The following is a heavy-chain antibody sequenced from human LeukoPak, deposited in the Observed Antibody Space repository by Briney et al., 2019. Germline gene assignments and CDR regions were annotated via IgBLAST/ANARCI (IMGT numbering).Heavy chain of an antibody. J-gene: IGHJ4*02. CDR2: VNFDGTTK. V-gene: IGHV3-30*02. CDR3: AKDQCTRTRCDGYPGH. CDR1: GFTFSSYG. D-gene: IGHD2-2*03. Sequence: PGGSLRLSCAASGFTFSSYGMHWVRQAPGKGLEWVAFVNFDGTTKYSGDSAKGRFTVSRDNSKDILYLQMDSLRPEDTAVYYCAKDQCTRTRCDGYPGHWGQGTLVAVSS.